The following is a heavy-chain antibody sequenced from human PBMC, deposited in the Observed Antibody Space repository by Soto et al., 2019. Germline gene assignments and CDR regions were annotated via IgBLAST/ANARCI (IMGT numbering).Heavy chain of an antibody. Sequence: QVQLQQWGAGLLKPSATLSLTCAVYGGSFSGYYWSWIRQPPGTGLGWIGEINHSGSTNYNPSLKSRVTISVDTSKNQFYLKLSSVTAAYTAVYYCARGWGYSYLDYWGQGTLVTVSS. J-gene: IGHJ4*02. D-gene: IGHD5-18*01. V-gene: IGHV4-34*01. CDR1: GGSFSGYY. CDR3: ARGWGYSYLDY. CDR2: INHSGST.